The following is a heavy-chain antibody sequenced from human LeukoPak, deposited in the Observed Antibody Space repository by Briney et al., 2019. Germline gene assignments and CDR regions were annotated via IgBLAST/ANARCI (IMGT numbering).Heavy chain of an antibody. V-gene: IGHV1-18*01. CDR3: AREVSSGYYDFWSGYYNFDY. D-gene: IGHD3-3*01. Sequence: ASVKVPCKASGYTFTSYGISWVRQAPGQGLEWMGWISAYNGNTNYAQKLQGRVTMTTDTSTSTAYMELRSLRSDDTAVYYCAREVSSGYYDFWSGYYNFDYWGQGTLVTVSS. CDR1: GYTFTSYG. J-gene: IGHJ4*02. CDR2: ISAYNGNT.